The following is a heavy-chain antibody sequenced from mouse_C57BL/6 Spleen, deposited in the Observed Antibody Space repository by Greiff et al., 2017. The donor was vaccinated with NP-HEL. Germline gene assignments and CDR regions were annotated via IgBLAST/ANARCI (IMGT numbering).Heavy chain of an antibody. Sequence: VQLQQPGAELVKPGASVKMSCKASGYTFTSYWITWVKQRPGQGLEWIGDIYPGSGSTNYNEKFKSKATLTVDTSSSTAYMQLSSLTSEDSAVYYCARPQLGRAYYYAMDYWGQGTSVTVSS. D-gene: IGHD4-1*02. J-gene: IGHJ4*01. V-gene: IGHV1-55*01. CDR3: ARPQLGRAYYYAMDY. CDR1: GYTFTSYW. CDR2: IYPGSGST.